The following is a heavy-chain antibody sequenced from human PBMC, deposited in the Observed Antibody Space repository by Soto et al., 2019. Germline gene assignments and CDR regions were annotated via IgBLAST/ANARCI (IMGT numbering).Heavy chain of an antibody. D-gene: IGHD1-26*01. CDR3: AKDKWELSYYFDY. Sequence: EVQLVESGGGVVQPGRSLRLSCAASGFTFDDYAMHWVRQAPGKGLEWVSGISWNSGSIGYADSVKGRFTISRDNAKNSLYMQMNSLRAEDTALYYCAKDKWELSYYFDYWGQGTLVTVSS. CDR2: ISWNSGSI. J-gene: IGHJ4*02. CDR1: GFTFDDYA. V-gene: IGHV3-9*01.